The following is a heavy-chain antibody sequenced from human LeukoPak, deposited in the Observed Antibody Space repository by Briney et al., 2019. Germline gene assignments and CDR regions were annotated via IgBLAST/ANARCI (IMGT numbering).Heavy chain of an antibody. CDR3: AKEGSPMVATTMDV. CDR2: ISYDGSNK. Sequence: GRSLRLSCAASGFTFSSYAMHWVRQAPGKGLEWVAVISYDGSNKYYADSVKGRFTISRDNSKNMLYLQMNSLRAEDTALYYCAKEGSPMVATTMDVWGQGTTVTVSS. D-gene: IGHD5-24*01. CDR1: GFTFSSYA. J-gene: IGHJ6*02. V-gene: IGHV3-30-3*01.